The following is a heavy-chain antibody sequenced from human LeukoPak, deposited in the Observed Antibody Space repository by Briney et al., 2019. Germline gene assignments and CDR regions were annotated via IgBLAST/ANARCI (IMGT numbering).Heavy chain of an antibody. D-gene: IGHD5-12*01. V-gene: IGHV3-30-3*01. CDR3: AREVATIEGLDY. J-gene: IGHJ4*02. Sequence: QPGRSLRLSCAASGFTFSSYAMHWVRQAPGKGLEWVAVISYDGSNKYYADSVKGRFTISRDNSKNTLYLQMNSLRAEDTAAYYCAREVATIEGLDYWGQGTLVTVSS. CDR2: ISYDGSNK. CDR1: GFTFSSYA.